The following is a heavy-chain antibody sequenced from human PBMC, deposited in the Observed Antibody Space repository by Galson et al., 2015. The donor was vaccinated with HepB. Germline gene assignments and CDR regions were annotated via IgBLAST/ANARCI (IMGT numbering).Heavy chain of an antibody. Sequence: SVKVSCKASGYTFTGYYMHWVRQAPGQGLEWMGRINPNSGGTNYAQKFQGRVTMTRDTSISAAYMELSRLRSDDTAVYYCASRQRGSGSYYPDAFDIWGQGTLVTVSS. J-gene: IGHJ3*02. D-gene: IGHD1-26*01. CDR2: INPNSGGT. CDR3: ASRQRGSGSYYPDAFDI. V-gene: IGHV1-2*06. CDR1: GYTFTGYY.